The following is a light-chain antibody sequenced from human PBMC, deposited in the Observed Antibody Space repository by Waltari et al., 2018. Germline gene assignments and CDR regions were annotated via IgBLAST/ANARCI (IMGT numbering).Light chain of an antibody. V-gene: IGKV1-9*01. J-gene: IGKJ4*01. Sequence: DIQLTQSPSFLSASVGRRVTVTCRASQDIGTYLAWYPKKPGKAPHLLIYAASSLHTGVPSRFSAGGSGTLFTLTINRLQPEDFATYYCQQLHTYPLTFGGGTEVEL. CDR1: QDIGTY. CDR2: AAS. CDR3: QQLHTYPLT.